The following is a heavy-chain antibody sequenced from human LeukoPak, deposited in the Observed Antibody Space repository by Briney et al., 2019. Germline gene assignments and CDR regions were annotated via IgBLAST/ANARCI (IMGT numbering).Heavy chain of an antibody. CDR2: INAGNGNT. V-gene: IGHV1-3*01. J-gene: IGHJ5*02. D-gene: IGHD5-18*01. Sequence: ASVKVSCKASGYTFTSYAMDWVRQAPGQRLEWMGWINAGNGNTKYSQKFQGRVTMTTDTSTSTAYMELRSLRSDDTAVYYCARVGGYSTLNWFDPWGQGTLVTVSS. CDR1: GYTFTSYA. CDR3: ARVGGYSTLNWFDP.